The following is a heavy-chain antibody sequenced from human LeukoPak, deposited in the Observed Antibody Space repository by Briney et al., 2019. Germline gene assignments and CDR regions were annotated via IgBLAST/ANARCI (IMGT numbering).Heavy chain of an antibody. CDR2: IGTAGDT. J-gene: IGHJ4*02. CDR1: GFTFSSYD. CDR3: ARGRFEYSSSPLTYYFDY. D-gene: IGHD6-6*01. V-gene: IGHV3-13*01. Sequence: PGGSLRLSCAASGFTFSSYDMHWVREATGKGLEWVSAIGTAGDTYYPGSVKGRFTISRENAKNSLYLQMNSLRAGDTAVYYCARGRFEYSSSPLTYYFDYWGQGTLVTVSS.